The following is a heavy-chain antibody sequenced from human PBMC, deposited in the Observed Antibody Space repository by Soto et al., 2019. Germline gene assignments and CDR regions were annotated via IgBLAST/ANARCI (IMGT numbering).Heavy chain of an antibody. CDR1: GFTFSDAW. CDR3: TTGLWRLGVVVGSTGYFNP. D-gene: IGHD2-21*01. Sequence: GGSLRLSCAASGFTFSDAWMSWVRQAPGKGLDWVGRIKSKSDGGTTEYAAPVRGRFTISRDDSKNTLYLQMNSLKTEDTAVYYCTTGLWRLGVVVGSTGYFNPWGQGT. CDR2: IKSKSDGGTT. V-gene: IGHV3-15*01. J-gene: IGHJ5*02.